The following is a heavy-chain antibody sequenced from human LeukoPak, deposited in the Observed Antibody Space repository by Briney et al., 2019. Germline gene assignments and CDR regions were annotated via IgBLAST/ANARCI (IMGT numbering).Heavy chain of an antibody. CDR1: GGSISSLY. V-gene: IGHV4-59*08. J-gene: IGHJ4*02. Sequence: SETLSLTCSVSGGSISSLYWSWIRQPPGKELEWIGYIYYTGSTNYNPSLKSRVTMFVDMPKNQFSLRLSSVTAADTAVYYCARHRAYSSSSPFDYWGQGTLVTVSS. D-gene: IGHD6-6*01. CDR2: IYYTGST. CDR3: ARHRAYSSSSPFDY.